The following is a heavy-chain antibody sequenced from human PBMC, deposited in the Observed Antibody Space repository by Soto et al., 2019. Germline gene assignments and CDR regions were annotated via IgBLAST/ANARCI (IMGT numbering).Heavy chain of an antibody. CDR1: GYTFTSYG. D-gene: IGHD1-1*01. J-gene: IGHJ4*02. V-gene: IGHV1-18*01. Sequence: QVQLVQSGAEVKKPGASVKVSCKASGYTFTSYGISWVRQAPGQGLEWMGWISAYNGNTNYAQKLQGRVTMTTDTSTSTAYMELRSLRSDDTAVYYCARDSNWYDPFKKGGKFDYWGQGTLVTVSS. CDR3: ARDSNWYDPFKKGGKFDY. CDR2: ISAYNGNT.